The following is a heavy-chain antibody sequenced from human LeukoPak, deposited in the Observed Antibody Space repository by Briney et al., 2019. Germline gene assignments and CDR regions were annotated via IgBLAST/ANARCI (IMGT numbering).Heavy chain of an antibody. D-gene: IGHD6-13*01. Sequence: GASVTVSCTASGYTFTGNYLTWVRQAPGQGFEWVGWINPTTGGTNYAQKFQGRVTMTRDRYINTVYMELTGLISDDTAVYYCARGGATVVGTRAVWFDAWGQRTLVSVSS. CDR1: GYTFTGNY. CDR2: INPTTGGT. V-gene: IGHV1-2*02. CDR3: ARGGATVVGTRAVWFDA. J-gene: IGHJ5*02.